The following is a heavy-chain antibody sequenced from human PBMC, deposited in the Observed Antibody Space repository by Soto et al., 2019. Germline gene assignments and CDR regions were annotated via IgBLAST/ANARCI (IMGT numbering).Heavy chain of an antibody. D-gene: IGHD3-3*01. CDR2: ISYDGNNT. V-gene: IGHV3-30*18. J-gene: IGHJ4*02. CDR3: AKDTLYYNFWSGPYYFDY. Sequence: QVQLVESGGGVVQPGRSLRLSCAVSGFSFSSYGMHWVRQAPGKGLEWVAVISYDGNNTYYVDSVKGRFAISRDNSKNTLYLQMNSLRAEDPAVYYCAKDTLYYNFWSGPYYFDYWGQGTLVTVSS. CDR1: GFSFSSYG.